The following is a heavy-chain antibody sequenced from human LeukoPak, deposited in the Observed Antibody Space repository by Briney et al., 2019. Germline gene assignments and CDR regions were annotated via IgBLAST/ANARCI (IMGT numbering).Heavy chain of an antibody. CDR2: IKSKTDGGTT. D-gene: IGHD6-6*01. Sequence: GGSLRLSCAASGFTFSNAWMSWVRQAPGKGLEWVGRIKSKTDGGTTDYAAPVKGRFTISRDDSKDTLYLQMNSLKTEDTAVYYCSREHSSSSMYFQHWGQGTLVTVSS. CDR1: GFTFSNAW. CDR3: SREHSSSSMYFQH. J-gene: IGHJ1*01. V-gene: IGHV3-15*01.